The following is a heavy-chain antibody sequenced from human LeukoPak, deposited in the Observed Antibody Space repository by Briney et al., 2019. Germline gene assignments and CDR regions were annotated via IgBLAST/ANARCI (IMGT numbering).Heavy chain of an antibody. V-gene: IGHV4-39*07. CDR1: GGSISSSSYY. CDR2: IYTSGST. D-gene: IGHD6-13*01. J-gene: IGHJ6*03. Sequence: SETLSLTCTVSGGSISSSSYYWGWIRQPPGKGLEWIGRIYTSGSTNYNPSLKSRVTMSVDTSKNQFSLKLSSVTAADTAVYYCARDSAGYYYYYYMDVWGKGTTVTISS. CDR3: ARDSAGYYYYYYMDV.